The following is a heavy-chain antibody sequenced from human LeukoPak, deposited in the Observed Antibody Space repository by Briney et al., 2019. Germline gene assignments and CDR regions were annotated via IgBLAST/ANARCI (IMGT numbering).Heavy chain of an antibody. J-gene: IGHJ6*03. CDR1: GGTFSSYA. V-gene: IGHV1-69*01. Sequence: SVKVSCKASGGTFSSYAISWVRQAPGQGLEWMGGIIPIFGTANYAQKFQGRVTITADESTSTAYMELSSLRSEDTAVYYCARGYNWNAQPGDYYYYYMDVWGKGTTVTVSS. CDR3: ARGYNWNAQPGDYYYYYMDV. CDR2: IIPIFGTA. D-gene: IGHD1-1*01.